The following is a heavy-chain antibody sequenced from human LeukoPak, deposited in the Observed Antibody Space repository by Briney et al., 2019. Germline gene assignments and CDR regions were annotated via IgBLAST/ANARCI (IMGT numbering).Heavy chain of an antibody. Sequence: PGGSLRLSCAASGFTFSSYWMHWVRQAPGKGLVWVSRINSDGSSTSYADSVKGRFTISRDNAKNRLYLQMNSLRAEDTAVSYCATGRRYSSSSGFDYWGQGTLVTVSS. D-gene: IGHD6-6*01. CDR3: ATGRRYSSSSGFDY. CDR1: GFTFSSYW. CDR2: INSDGSST. J-gene: IGHJ4*02. V-gene: IGHV3-74*01.